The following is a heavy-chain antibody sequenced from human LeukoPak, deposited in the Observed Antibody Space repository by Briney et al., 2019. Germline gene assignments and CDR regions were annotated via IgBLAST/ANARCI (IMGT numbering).Heavy chain of an antibody. CDR1: GFTLSSYW. Sequence: GGSLRLSCAASGFTLSSYWMSWVRQAPGKGLEWVANIKQDGSEKYYVNSVKGRFTIFRDNAKNSLYLQMNSLRAEDTAVYYCARDILTGFDWFDPWGQGTLVTVSS. CDR2: IKQDGSEK. V-gene: IGHV3-7*03. J-gene: IGHJ5*02. D-gene: IGHD3-9*01. CDR3: ARDILTGFDWFDP.